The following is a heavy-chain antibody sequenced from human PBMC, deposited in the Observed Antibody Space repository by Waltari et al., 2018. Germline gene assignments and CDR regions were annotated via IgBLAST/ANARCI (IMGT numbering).Heavy chain of an antibody. CDR2: INFEWSIT. Sequence: EVQLVESGGGLVQPGGSLRLSCAASGFTFNNYWMHWVRQAPGKGLVWVSRINFEWSITTYADSVKGRFTISRDNAKNTVYLQMNSLRAEDTAIYFCARTSSSWYVVFDCWGQGTLVSVSS. CDR1: GFTFNNYW. CDR3: ARTSSSWYVVFDC. D-gene: IGHD6-13*01. V-gene: IGHV3-74*01. J-gene: IGHJ4*02.